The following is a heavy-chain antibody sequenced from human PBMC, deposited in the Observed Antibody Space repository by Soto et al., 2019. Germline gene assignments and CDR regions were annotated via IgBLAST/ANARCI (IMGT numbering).Heavy chain of an antibody. J-gene: IGHJ4*02. CDR2: IWYDGSNK. CDR1: GFTFSSYG. Sequence: GGSLRLSCAASGFTFSSYGMHWVRQAPGKGLEWVAVIWYDGSNKYYADSVKGRFTISRDNSKNTLYLQMNSLRAEDTAVYYCARGPSWESEGYDFDYWGQGTLVTVSS. CDR3: ARGPSWESEGYDFDY. V-gene: IGHV3-33*01. D-gene: IGHD1-26*01.